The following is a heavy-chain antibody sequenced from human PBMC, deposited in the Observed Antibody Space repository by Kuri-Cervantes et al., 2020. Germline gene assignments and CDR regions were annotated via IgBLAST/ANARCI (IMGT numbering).Heavy chain of an antibody. CDR3: ARSARGVIITQPRDY. Sequence: ASVKVSCKVSGYTLTELSMHWVRQAPGKGLEWMGGFDPEDGETIYAQKFQGRVTMTTDTSTSTAYMELRSLRSDDTAVYYCARSARGVIITQPRDYWGQGTLVTVSS. V-gene: IGHV1-24*01. D-gene: IGHD3-10*01. J-gene: IGHJ4*02. CDR1: GYTLTELS. CDR2: FDPEDGET.